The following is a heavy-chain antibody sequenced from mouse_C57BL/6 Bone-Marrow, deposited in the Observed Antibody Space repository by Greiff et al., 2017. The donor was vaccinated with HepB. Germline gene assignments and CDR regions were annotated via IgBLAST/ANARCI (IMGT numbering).Heavy chain of an antibody. Sequence: EVQLQQSGAELVRPGASVKLSCTASGFNIKDDYMHWVKQRPEQGLEWIGWFDPENGDTEYASKFQGKATITADTPSNTTYLQLSSLTSEDTAVYYCTLYYYGSSYYAMDDWGQGTSVTVSS. D-gene: IGHD1-1*01. J-gene: IGHJ4*01. CDR1: GFNIKDDY. CDR3: TLYYYGSSYYAMDD. V-gene: IGHV14-4*01. CDR2: FDPENGDT.